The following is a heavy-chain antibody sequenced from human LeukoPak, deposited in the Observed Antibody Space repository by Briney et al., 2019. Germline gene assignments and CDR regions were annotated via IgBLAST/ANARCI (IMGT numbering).Heavy chain of an antibody. V-gene: IGHV3-23*01. Sequence: PGGSLRLSCAASGFTFSSYAMSWVRHAPGKGLEWVSAISGIGGGKYYTDSVKGRFTISRDNSKNTLYLQMNSLRAEDTAVYYCAKDLRGSGYDSDYWGQGTLVTVSS. D-gene: IGHD5-12*01. CDR1: GFTFSSYA. CDR3: AKDLRGSGYDSDY. CDR2: ISGIGGGK. J-gene: IGHJ4*02.